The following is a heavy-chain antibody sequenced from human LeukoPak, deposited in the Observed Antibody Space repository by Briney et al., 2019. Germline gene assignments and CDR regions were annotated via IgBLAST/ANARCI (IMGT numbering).Heavy chain of an antibody. J-gene: IGHJ4*02. Sequence: GGSLRLSCAASGFTLSSYGMHWVRQAPGKGLEWVAVISYDGSNKYYADSVKGRFTISRDNSKNTLYLQMNSLKTEDTAVYYCTPVVAATSPFDYWGQGTLVTVSS. CDR1: GFTLSSYG. D-gene: IGHD2-15*01. CDR2: ISYDGSNK. V-gene: IGHV3-30*03. CDR3: TPVVAATSPFDY.